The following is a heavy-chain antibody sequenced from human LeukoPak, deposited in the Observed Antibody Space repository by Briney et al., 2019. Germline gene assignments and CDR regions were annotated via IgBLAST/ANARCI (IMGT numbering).Heavy chain of an antibody. Sequence: PSQTLSLTCTVSGGSISSGGYYRSWIRQHPGKGLEWIGYIYYSGSTYYNPSLKSRVTISVDTSKNQFSLKLSSVTAADTAVYYCASGLYGSGSCYRQGPYYYYYGMDVWGQGTTVTVSS. J-gene: IGHJ6*02. CDR3: ASGLYGSGSCYRQGPYYYYYGMDV. CDR1: GGSISSGGYY. V-gene: IGHV4-31*03. CDR2: IYYSGST. D-gene: IGHD3-10*01.